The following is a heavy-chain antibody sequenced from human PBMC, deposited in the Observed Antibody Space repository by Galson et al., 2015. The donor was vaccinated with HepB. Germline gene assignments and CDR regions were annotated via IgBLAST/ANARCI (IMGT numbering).Heavy chain of an antibody. D-gene: IGHD4-23*01. CDR2: IYNSGST. J-gene: IGHJ4*02. CDR1: GGSISSYY. CDR3: ARATTVVNRYYFDS. V-gene: IGHV4-59*01. Sequence: SETLSLTCTVSGGSISSYYWSWIRQPPGKGLEWIGYIYNSGSTNYNPSLKSRVIISVDTSKNQFSLRLTSVTAADTAVYYCARATTVVNRYYFDSWGQGTLVTVSS.